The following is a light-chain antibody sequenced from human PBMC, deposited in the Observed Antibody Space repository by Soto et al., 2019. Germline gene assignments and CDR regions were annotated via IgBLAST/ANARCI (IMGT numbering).Light chain of an antibody. Sequence: ENVLTQSPGTLSLSPGERATLSCRASQSVGRNYLAWFQQKSGQAPRLVIYGASSRAAGIPDRLSGSGSGTDFTLTISRLEPEDFAVYYCQQYGRSPFTFGPGTKVDIK. CDR3: QQYGRSPFT. V-gene: IGKV3-20*01. CDR2: GAS. CDR1: QSVGRNY. J-gene: IGKJ3*01.